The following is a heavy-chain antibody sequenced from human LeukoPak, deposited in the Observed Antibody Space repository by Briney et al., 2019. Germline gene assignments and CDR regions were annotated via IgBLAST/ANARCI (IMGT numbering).Heavy chain of an antibody. Sequence: ASVKVSCKASGYTFTGYYMHWVRQAPGQGPEWMGMINPGDGSTTYRQKFKGRVTLTGDMSTSTIYMELSGLKFEDTAVYYCARDAGSSWHNWGQGTLVTVSS. J-gene: IGHJ4*02. V-gene: IGHV1-46*01. CDR2: INPGDGST. CDR1: GYTFTGYY. CDR3: ARDAGSSWHN. D-gene: IGHD6-13*01.